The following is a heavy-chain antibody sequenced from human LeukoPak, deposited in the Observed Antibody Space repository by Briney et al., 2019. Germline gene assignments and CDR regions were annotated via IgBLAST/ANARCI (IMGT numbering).Heavy chain of an antibody. V-gene: IGHV1-18*01. J-gene: IGHJ4*02. CDR1: GYTFTSSG. CDR3: ARTSALDY. Sequence: GASVKVSCKTSGYTFTSSGISWVRQAPGQGLEWMGWIGPNNGNPNYALRLQGRITMTTDSSTSTTYMGLRSLTSDDTAVYYCARTSALDYWGQGTLVTVSS. CDR2: IGPNNGNP.